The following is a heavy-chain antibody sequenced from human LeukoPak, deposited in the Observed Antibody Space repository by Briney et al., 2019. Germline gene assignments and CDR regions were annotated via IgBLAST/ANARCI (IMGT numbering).Heavy chain of an antibody. CDR2: IHTSGSN. CDR1: GVSISPYY. CDR3: ARLSAAVHLGAFDL. Sequence: SETLCLTCAVSGVSISPYYWAWIRQPPGKGLEWIGYIHTSGSNNQYPSLKSRVTISVDKSKNHFSLRLTSVPAADTAVYYCARLSAAVHLGAFDLWGQGTMVTVSS. V-gene: IGHV4-4*09. D-gene: IGHD3-3*01. J-gene: IGHJ3*01.